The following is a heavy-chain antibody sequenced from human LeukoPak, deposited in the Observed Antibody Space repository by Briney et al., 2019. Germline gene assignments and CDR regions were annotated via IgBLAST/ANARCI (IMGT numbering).Heavy chain of an antibody. CDR1: GFTFSSYG. J-gene: IGHJ4*02. CDR3: ATDGFGVVDYYFDY. D-gene: IGHD3-3*01. Sequence: GGSLRLSCAASGFTFSSYGMHWVRQAPGKGLEWVAFIRYDGSNKYYADSVKGRFTISRDNSKNTLYLQMNSLRAEDTAVYYCATDGFGVVDYYFDYWGQGTLVTVSS. CDR2: IRYDGSNK. V-gene: IGHV3-30*02.